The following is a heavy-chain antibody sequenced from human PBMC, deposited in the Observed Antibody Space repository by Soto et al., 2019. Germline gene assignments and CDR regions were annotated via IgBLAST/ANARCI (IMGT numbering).Heavy chain of an antibody. V-gene: IGHV4-30-4*01. J-gene: IGHJ4*02. Sequence: SETLSLTCTVSGGSISSGDYYWSWIRQPPGKGLEWIGYIYYSGSTYYNPSLKSRVTISVDTSKNQFSLKLSSVTAADTAVYYCAAYYYDSSGTIDYWGQGTLVTVSS. D-gene: IGHD3-22*01. CDR2: IYYSGST. CDR3: AAYYYDSSGTIDY. CDR1: GGSISSGDYY.